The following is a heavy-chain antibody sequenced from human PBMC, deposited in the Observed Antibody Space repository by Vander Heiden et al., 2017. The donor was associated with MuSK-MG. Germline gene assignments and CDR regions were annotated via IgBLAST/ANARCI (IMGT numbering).Heavy chain of an antibody. Sequence: EVQLVESGGGLVQPGGSLRLSCAAAGFTFNTAWMHWVRQAPGKGLVWVSHIKTDGSGTTYADSVKGRFTISRDNAKNTLYLKMNSLGAEDTAVYDGASDGAFGYTYWGHGTLVTVSS. CDR3: ASDGAFGYTY. CDR1: GFTFNTAW. J-gene: IGHJ4*01. CDR2: IKTDGSGT. D-gene: IGHD1-1*01. V-gene: IGHV3-74*01.